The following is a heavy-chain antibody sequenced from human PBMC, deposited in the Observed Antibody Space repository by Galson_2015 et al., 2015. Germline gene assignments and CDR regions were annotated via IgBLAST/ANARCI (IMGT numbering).Heavy chain of an antibody. J-gene: IGHJ6*03. D-gene: IGHD2-21*01. CDR3: ARGRGLVPIAIHYVYMTV. CDR1: GYSFTNYG. CDR2: INAYNGNT. V-gene: IGHV1-18*04. Sequence: SVKVSCKASGYSFTNYGIIWVRQAPGQGLEWMGWINAYNGNTNYAQNFQGRVTMTTDTFASTAYMELRSLRSDDTAVFYCARGRGLVPIAIHYVYMTVWSKVTTVIVSS.